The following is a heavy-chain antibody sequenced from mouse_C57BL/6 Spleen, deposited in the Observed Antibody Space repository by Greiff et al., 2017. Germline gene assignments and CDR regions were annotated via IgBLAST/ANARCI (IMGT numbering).Heavy chain of an antibody. CDR1: GFNIKDDY. Sequence: EVQLQQSGAELVKPGASVKLSCTASGFNIKDDYMHWVKQRPEQGLEWIGRIDPEDGETEYASKFQGKATITADTSSNTAYLQLSSLTSEDTSFYCCARGNPGAYWGQGTLVTVSA. V-gene: IGHV14-2*01. CDR2: IDPEDGET. CDR3: ARGNPGAY. J-gene: IGHJ3*01.